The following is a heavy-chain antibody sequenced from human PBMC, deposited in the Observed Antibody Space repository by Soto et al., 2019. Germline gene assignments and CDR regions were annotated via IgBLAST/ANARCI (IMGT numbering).Heavy chain of an antibody. J-gene: IGHJ5*02. CDR1: GYSLTELS. CDR3: AIGCSNSTCLP. CDR2: FDSQHDEA. D-gene: IGHD2-2*01. Sequence: GASVKVSCKVSGYSLTELSMHWVRQAPGKGLEWMGGFDSQHDEAIYAQKFEGRVTMTEDTSTDSAYMELSSLRSEDTAVYYCAIGCSNSTCLPWGQGTPVTSPQ. V-gene: IGHV1-24*01.